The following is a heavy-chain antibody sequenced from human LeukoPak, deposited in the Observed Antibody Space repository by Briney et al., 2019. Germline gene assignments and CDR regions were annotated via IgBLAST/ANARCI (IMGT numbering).Heavy chain of an antibody. CDR1: GGSISSYY. CDR3: ARGVAVAGYNWFDP. D-gene: IGHD6-19*01. J-gene: IGHJ5*02. Sequence: PSETLSLTCTVSGGSISSYYWSWIRQPAGKGLEWIGRIYTSGSTNYNPSLKSRVTMSVDTSKNQFSLKLSSVTAADTAVYYCARGVAVAGYNWFDPWGQGTLVTVSS. CDR2: IYTSGST. V-gene: IGHV4-4*07.